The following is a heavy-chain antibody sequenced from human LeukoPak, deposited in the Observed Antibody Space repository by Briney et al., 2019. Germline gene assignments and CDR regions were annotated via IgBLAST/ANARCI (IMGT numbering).Heavy chain of an antibody. Sequence: GGSLRLSWAASGFTFSTYAMSWVRQAPGKGLQWVSLISGSGDGAHYADSVKGRFTISRDNSKNTVYLQMTNLRAEDTAVYYCAKGYIQLWWFDYWGQGTLVTVSS. CDR2: ISGSGDGA. J-gene: IGHJ4*02. D-gene: IGHD2-21*01. CDR3: AKGYIQLWWFDY. V-gene: IGHV3-23*01. CDR1: GFTFSTYA.